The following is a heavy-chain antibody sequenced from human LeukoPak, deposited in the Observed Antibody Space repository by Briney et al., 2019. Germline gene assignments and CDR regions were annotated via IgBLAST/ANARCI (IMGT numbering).Heavy chain of an antibody. CDR2: IYYSGST. V-gene: IGHV4-31*03. CDR1: GGSTSSGGYY. D-gene: IGHD3-16*01. Sequence: SETLSLTCTVSGGSTSSGGYYWSWVRQHPGKGLEWIGYIYYSGSTYYNPSLESRVTISVDTSKNQFSLKLSSVTAADTAVYYCASGGHDAFDIWGQGTMVTVSS. CDR3: ASGGHDAFDI. J-gene: IGHJ3*02.